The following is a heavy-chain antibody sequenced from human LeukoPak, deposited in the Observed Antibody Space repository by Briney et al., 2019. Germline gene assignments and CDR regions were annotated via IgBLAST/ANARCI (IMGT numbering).Heavy chain of an antibody. V-gene: IGHV4-34*01. CDR3: ARAKPGFGTYIAARSGGWFDP. CDR2: INHSGST. CDR1: GGSFSGYY. J-gene: IGHJ5*02. D-gene: IGHD6-6*01. Sequence: SETLSLTCAVYGGSFSGYYWSWIRQPPGKGLEWIGEINHSGSTNYNPSLKSRVTISVDTSKNQFSLKLSSVTAADTAVYYCARAKPGFGTYIAARSGGWFDPWGQGTLVTVSS.